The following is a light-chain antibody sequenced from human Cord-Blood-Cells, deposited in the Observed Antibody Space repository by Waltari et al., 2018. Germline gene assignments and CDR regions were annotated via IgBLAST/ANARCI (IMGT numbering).Light chain of an antibody. CDR2: EGS. CDR1: SSDVGSYNL. J-gene: IGLJ2*01. CDR3: CSYAGSSTGV. V-gene: IGLV2-23*01. Sequence: QSALTQPASVSVSPGQSITISCTGTSSDVGSYNLVSWYQQHPDKAPKLMIYEGSKRPSGVSNRCSGSKSGNTASLTISGLQAEDEADYYCCSYAGSSTGVFGGGTKLTVL.